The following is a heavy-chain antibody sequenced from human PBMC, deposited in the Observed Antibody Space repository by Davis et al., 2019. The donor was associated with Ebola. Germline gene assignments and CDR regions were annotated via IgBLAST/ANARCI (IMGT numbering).Heavy chain of an antibody. V-gene: IGHV3-48*04. D-gene: IGHD6-13*01. CDR1: GFTFSSYS. CDR3: AKDGTGRAASGPFDY. CDR2: ISSSSSTI. J-gene: IGHJ4*02. Sequence: GESLKISCATSGFTFSSYSMNWVRQAPGKGLEWVSYISSSSSTIYYADSVKGRFTISRDNAKNSLYLQMNSLRAEDTAVYYCAKDGTGRAASGPFDYWGQGTLVTVSS.